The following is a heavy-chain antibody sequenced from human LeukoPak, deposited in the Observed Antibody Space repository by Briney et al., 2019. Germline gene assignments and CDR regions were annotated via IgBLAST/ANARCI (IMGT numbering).Heavy chain of an antibody. D-gene: IGHD6-19*01. Sequence: GGSLRLSCAASGFTFSSYAMHWVRQAPGKGLEYVSAISSNGGSTYYANSVKGRFTISRDNSKNTLYLQVGSLRAEDMAVYYCARDAYSSGWYDYWGQGTLVTVSS. CDR2: ISSNGGST. CDR3: ARDAYSSGWYDY. J-gene: IGHJ4*02. V-gene: IGHV3-64*01. CDR1: GFTFSSYA.